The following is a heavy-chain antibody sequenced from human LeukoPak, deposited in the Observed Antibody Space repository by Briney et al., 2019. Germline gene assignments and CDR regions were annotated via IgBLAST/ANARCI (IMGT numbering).Heavy chain of an antibody. J-gene: IGHJ4*02. CDR3: ARHGQWLVRLDY. V-gene: IGHV4-39*01. CDR2: IHYSGST. Sequence: SETLSLTCTVSGASIGTSNNYWGWIRQPPGKGLEWIGGIHYSGSTYYGPSLKSRVTISMDTSRNQFSLRLNSVTAADTAVYYCARHGQWLVRLDYWGQGTLVTVSS. D-gene: IGHD6-19*01. CDR1: GASIGTSNNY.